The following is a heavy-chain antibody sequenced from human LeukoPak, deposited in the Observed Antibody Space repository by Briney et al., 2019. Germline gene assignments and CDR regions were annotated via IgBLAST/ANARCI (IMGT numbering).Heavy chain of an antibody. CDR2: INPSGGST. Sequence: ASVKVSCKASGGTFSSYAISWVRQAPGQGLEWMGIINPSGGSTSYAQKFQGRVTMTRDTSISTAYMELSRLRSDDTAVYYCARVGRYSGYAADYWGQGTLVTVSS. D-gene: IGHD5-12*01. CDR1: GGTFSSYA. CDR3: ARVGRYSGYAADY. V-gene: IGHV1-46*01. J-gene: IGHJ4*02.